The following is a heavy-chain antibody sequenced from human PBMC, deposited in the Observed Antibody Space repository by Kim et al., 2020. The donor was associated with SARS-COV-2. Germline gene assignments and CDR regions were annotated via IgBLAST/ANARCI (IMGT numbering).Heavy chain of an antibody. CDR3: AKARRYCSSTSCYIGGWFDP. J-gene: IGHJ5*02. Sequence: SQTLSLTCAISGDSVSSNSAAWNWIRQSPSRGLEWLGRTYYRSKWYNDYAVSVKSRITINPDTSKNQFSLQLNSVTPEDTAVYYCAKARRYCSSTSCYIGGWFDPWGQGTLVTVSS. V-gene: IGHV6-1*01. CDR1: GDSVSSNSAA. CDR2: TYYRSKWYN. D-gene: IGHD2-2*02.